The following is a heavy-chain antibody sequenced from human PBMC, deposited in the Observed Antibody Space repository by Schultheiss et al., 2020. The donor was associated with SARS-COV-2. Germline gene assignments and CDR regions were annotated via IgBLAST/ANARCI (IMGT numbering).Heavy chain of an antibody. V-gene: IGHV3-48*02. D-gene: IGHD1-7*01. Sequence: GGSLRLSCAASGFTFSSYAMSWVRQAPGKGLEWVSYISSSSGTIYYADSVKGRFTISRDNAKNSLHLQMNSLSDEDTAVYYCASYRWNLEAFDMWGQGTMVTVSS. J-gene: IGHJ3*02. CDR2: ISSSSGTI. CDR1: GFTFSSYA. CDR3: ASYRWNLEAFDM.